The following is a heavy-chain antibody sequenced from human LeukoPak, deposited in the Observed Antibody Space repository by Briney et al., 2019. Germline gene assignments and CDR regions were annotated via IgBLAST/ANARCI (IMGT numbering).Heavy chain of an antibody. V-gene: IGHV1-24*01. Sequence: ASVKVSCKVSGYTLTELSMHWVRQAPGKGLEYMGGFDPEDGETIYAQNFHGRVTMTEDTSTDTAYMELSSLTSEDTAVYYCARDRMVRGVMMDYWGQGTLVTVSS. CDR1: GYTLTELS. J-gene: IGHJ4*02. D-gene: IGHD3-10*01. CDR2: FDPEDGET. CDR3: ARDRMVRGVMMDY.